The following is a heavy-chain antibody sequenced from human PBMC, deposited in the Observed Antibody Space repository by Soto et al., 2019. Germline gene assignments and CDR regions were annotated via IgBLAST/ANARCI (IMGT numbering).Heavy chain of an antibody. CDR1: GGTFSSYT. D-gene: IGHD7-27*01. Sequence: QVQLVQSGAEVKKPGSSVKVSCKASGGTFSSYTISWVRQAPGQGLEWMGRIIPILGIANYAQKLQGRVTMTADKATSTAYMELSSLGSEDTAVYYCAIVPPTNGGLFVYWGQGTLGTVSP. CDR2: IIPILGIA. J-gene: IGHJ4*02. V-gene: IGHV1-69*02. CDR3: AIVPPTNGGLFVY.